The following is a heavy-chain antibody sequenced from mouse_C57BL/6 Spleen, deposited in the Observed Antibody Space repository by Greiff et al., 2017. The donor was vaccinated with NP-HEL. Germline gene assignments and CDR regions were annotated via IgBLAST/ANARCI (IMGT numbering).Heavy chain of an antibody. D-gene: IGHD1-1*01. CDR1: GYTFTSYW. V-gene: IGHV1-69*01. Sequence: QVQLQQPGAELVMPGASVKLSCKASGYTFTSYWMHWVKQRPGQGLEWIGEIDPSDSYTNYNQKFKGKSTLTVDKSSSTAYMQLSSLTSEDSAVYYCARFYYGSSDLDYWGQGTTRTVSS. J-gene: IGHJ2*01. CDR2: IDPSDSYT. CDR3: ARFYYGSSDLDY.